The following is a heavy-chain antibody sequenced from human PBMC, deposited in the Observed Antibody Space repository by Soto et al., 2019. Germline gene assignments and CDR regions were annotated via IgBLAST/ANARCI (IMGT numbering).Heavy chain of an antibody. J-gene: IGHJ6*02. D-gene: IGHD3-3*01. CDR1: GGSISSGGYY. CDR3: ARGAQIALQGYAFWSSSRSYDYGMDV. CDR2: IYYSGGT. V-gene: IGHV4-31*03. Sequence: SETLSLTCTVSGGSISSGGYYWSWSRQPPGKGLEWIGNIYYSGGTNYNPSLKSRVTISVDTSKNQFSLKVTSVTAADTAMYYCARGAQIALQGYAFWSSSRSYDYGMDVWGQGTTVTVSS.